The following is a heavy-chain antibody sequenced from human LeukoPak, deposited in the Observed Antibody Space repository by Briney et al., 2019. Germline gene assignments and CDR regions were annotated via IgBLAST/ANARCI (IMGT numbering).Heavy chain of an antibody. D-gene: IGHD6-13*01. J-gene: IGHJ4*02. CDR3: ARGRMTAAGTDY. CDR2: ISSSSSYI. V-gene: IGHV3-21*01. CDR1: GFTFSSYS. Sequence: GSLRLSCAASGFTFSSYSMNWVRQAPGKGLEWVSSISSSSSYIYYADSVKGRFTISRDNAKNSLYLQMNSLRAEDTAVYYCARGRMTAAGTDYWGQGTLVTVSS.